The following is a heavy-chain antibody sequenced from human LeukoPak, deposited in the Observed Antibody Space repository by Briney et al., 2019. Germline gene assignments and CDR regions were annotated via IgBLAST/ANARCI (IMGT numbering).Heavy chain of an antibody. J-gene: IGHJ3*02. CDR1: GDSVSSNSAA. Sequence: SQTLSLTCAISGDSVSSNSAAWNWIRQSPSRGLEWLGRTYYRSKWYNDYAVSVKSRITINPDTSKNQFSLQLDSVAPEDTAVYYCCHSLSGRTGAFDIWGRGTVVTVSS. V-gene: IGHV6-1*01. CDR3: CHSLSGRTGAFDI. D-gene: IGHD2-21*01. CDR2: TYYRSKWYN.